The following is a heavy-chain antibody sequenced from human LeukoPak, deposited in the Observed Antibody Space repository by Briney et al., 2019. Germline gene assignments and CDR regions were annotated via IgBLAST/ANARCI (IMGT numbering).Heavy chain of an antibody. CDR2: ISHDGSNV. CDR3: ANSLPLWSPKLLIDGMDV. Sequence: GGSLRLSCAASGFSFSNYGMHWVRQAPGRGLEWVAFISHDGSNVYYVDSVRGRFTISRDNSKNTLYLQMNSLRGEDTAVYYCANSLPLWSPKLLIDGMDVWGQGTTVTVSS. D-gene: IGHD1-26*01. V-gene: IGHV3-30*18. J-gene: IGHJ6*02. CDR1: GFSFSNYG.